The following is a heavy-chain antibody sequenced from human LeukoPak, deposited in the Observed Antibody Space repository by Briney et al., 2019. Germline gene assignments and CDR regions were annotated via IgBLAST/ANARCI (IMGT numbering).Heavy chain of an antibody. CDR2: IYYSGST. J-gene: IGHJ5*02. V-gene: IGHV4-59*01. CDR1: GGSISSYY. CDR3: ARDIFGSGWHSNWFDP. Sequence: SETPSLTCTVSGGSISSYYWSWIRQPPGKGLEWIGYIYYSGSTNYNPSLKSRVTISVDTSKNQFSLKLSSVTAADTAVYYCARDIFGSGWHSNWFDPWGQGTLVTVSS. D-gene: IGHD6-19*01.